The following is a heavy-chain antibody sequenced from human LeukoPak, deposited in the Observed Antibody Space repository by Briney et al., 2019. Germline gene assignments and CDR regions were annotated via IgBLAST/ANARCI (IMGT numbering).Heavy chain of an antibody. V-gene: IGHV3-23*01. CDR2: ITGRSTST. Sequence: GGSLRLSCVASGFTFNSYAMTWVRQSPGKGLEWVSAITGRSTSTYYADSVKGRFTISRDNSKNILYLELSRLRSDDTAVYYCARDLWFGENHYWGQGTLVTVSS. J-gene: IGHJ4*02. D-gene: IGHD3-10*01. CDR1: GFTFNSYA. CDR3: ARDLWFGENHY.